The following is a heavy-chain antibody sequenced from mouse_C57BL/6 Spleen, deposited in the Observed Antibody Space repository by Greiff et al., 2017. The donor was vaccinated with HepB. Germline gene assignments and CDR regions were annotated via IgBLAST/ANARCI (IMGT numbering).Heavy chain of an antibody. V-gene: IGHV1-64*01. CDR2: IQPNSGST. D-gene: IGHD1-1*01. CDR3: ARSYYGSSPWFAY. CDR1: GYTFTSYW. Sequence: VQLQQSGAELVKPGASVKLSCKASGYTFTSYWMHWVKQRPGQGFEWIGMIQPNSGSTNYNEKFKSKATLTVDKSSSTAYMQLSSLTAEDSAVYYCARSYYGSSPWFAYWGQGTLVTVSA. J-gene: IGHJ3*01.